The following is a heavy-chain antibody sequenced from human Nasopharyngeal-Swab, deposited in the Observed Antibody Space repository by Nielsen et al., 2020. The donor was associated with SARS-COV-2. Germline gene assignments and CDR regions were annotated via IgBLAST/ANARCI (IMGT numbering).Heavy chain of an antibody. D-gene: IGHD6-13*01. CDR1: GYTLTELS. V-gene: IGHV1-24*01. J-gene: IGHJ4*02. CDR2: FDPEDGET. CDR3: ATNGVIAAAGSFDY. Sequence: ASVKVSCKVSGYTLTELSMHWVRQAPGKGLEWMGGFDPEDGETIYAQKFQGRVTMAEDTSTDTAYMELSSLRSEDTAVYYCATNGVIAAAGSFDYWGQGTLVTVSS.